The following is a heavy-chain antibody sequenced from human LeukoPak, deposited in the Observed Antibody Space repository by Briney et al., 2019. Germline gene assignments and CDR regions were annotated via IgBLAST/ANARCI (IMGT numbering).Heavy chain of an antibody. CDR3: ASSVVVVPAAPLDY. CDR1: GGSFSGYY. D-gene: IGHD2-2*01. Sequence: SETLSLTCAVYGGSFSGYYWSWIRQPPGKGLEWIGEINHSGSTNYNPSLKSRVTISVDTSKNQFSLKLSSVTAADTAVYYCASSVVVVPAAPLDYWGQGTLITVSS. J-gene: IGHJ4*02. CDR2: INHSGST. V-gene: IGHV4-34*01.